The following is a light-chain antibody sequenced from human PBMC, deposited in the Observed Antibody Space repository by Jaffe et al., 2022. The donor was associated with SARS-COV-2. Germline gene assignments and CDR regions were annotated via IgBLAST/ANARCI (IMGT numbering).Light chain of an antibody. CDR1: QGGITY. CDR2: GVS. CDR3: QQLHSYPFT. J-gene: IGKJ3*01. Sequence: IQLTQSPSFLSASIGDRVTITCRASQGGITYLAWYLQKPGKAPDLLIYGVSTLQSGVPSRFSGSGSGTEFTLTIDSLQSGDSATYFCQQLHSYPFTFGPGTKVEIK. V-gene: IGKV1-9*01.